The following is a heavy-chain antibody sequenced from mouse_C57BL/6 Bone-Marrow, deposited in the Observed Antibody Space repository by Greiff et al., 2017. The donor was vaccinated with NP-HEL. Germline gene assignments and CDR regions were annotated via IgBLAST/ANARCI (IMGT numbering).Heavy chain of an antibody. CDR2: IYPRSGNT. CDR1: CYTFTSYG. Sequence: QVQLQQSGAELARPGASVKLSCKASCYTFTSYGISWVKQRTGQGLEWIGEIYPRSGNTYYNEKFKGKATLTADKSSSTAYMELRSLTSEDSSVYFCARASSGWRRDYWGQGTTLTVSS. J-gene: IGHJ2*01. CDR3: ARASSGWRRDY. V-gene: IGHV1-81*01. D-gene: IGHD3-2*02.